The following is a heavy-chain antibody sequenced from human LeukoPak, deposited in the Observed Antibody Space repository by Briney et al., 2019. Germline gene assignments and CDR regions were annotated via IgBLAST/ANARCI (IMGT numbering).Heavy chain of an antibody. CDR1: GGSISSYY. CDR3: ARASPVLSDYGDHFFDY. V-gene: IGHV4-59*01. Sequence: PSETLSLTCTVSGGSISSYYWSWIRQPPGKGLEWIGYIYYSGSTNYNPSLKSRVTISVDTSKNQFSLKLSSVTAADTAVYYCARASPVLSDYGDHFFDYWGQGTLVTVSS. J-gene: IGHJ4*02. D-gene: IGHD4-17*01. CDR2: IYYSGST.